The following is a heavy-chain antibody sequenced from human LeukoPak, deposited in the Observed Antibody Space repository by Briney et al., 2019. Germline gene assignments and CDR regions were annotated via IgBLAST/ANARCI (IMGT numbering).Heavy chain of an antibody. CDR3: AKGGIPNIVEDY. CDR2: ISGSGGST. Sequence: GGSLRLSCAASGFTFSSYAMSWVRQAPGNGLEWVSAISGSGGSTYYADSVKGRFTISRDNSKNTLYLQMSSLRAEDTAVYYCAKGGIPNIVEDYWGQGTLVTVSS. CDR1: GFTFSSYA. J-gene: IGHJ4*02. V-gene: IGHV3-23*01. D-gene: IGHD2/OR15-2a*01.